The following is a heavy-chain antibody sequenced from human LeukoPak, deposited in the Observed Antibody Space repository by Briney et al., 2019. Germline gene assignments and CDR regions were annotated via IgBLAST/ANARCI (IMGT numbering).Heavy chain of an antibody. CDR2: IGTAGDT. D-gene: IGHD3-22*01. Sequence: PGGSLRLSCAASGFTFSSYGMHWVRQATGKGLEWVSAIGTAGDTYYPGSVKGRFTISRENAKNSLYLQMNSLRAGDTAVYYCARAVRSSGYYYYYMDVWGKGTTVTISS. V-gene: IGHV3-13*01. CDR1: GFTFSSYG. CDR3: ARAVRSSGYYYYYMDV. J-gene: IGHJ6*03.